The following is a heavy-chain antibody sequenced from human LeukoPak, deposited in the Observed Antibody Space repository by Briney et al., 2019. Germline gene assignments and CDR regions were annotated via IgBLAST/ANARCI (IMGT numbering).Heavy chain of an antibody. Sequence: GGSLRLFCAASGFTFSSYSMNWVRQAPGKGLEWVSSISSSSSYIYYADSVKGRFTISRDNAKNSLYLQMNSLRAEDTAVYYCARDWRYYGSGNYYYYMDVWGKGTTVTISS. V-gene: IGHV3-21*01. D-gene: IGHD3-10*01. CDR2: ISSSSSYI. CDR3: ARDWRYYGSGNYYYYMDV. CDR1: GFTFSSYS. J-gene: IGHJ6*03.